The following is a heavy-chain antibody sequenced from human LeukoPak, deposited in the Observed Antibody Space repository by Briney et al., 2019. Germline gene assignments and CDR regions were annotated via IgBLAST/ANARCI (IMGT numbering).Heavy chain of an antibody. Sequence: ASVKVSCKASGYTFTTYYIHWVRQAPGQGLEWMGIINPSGGSTSYAQKFQGRVTMTRDTSTSTVYMELSSLRSEDTAVYYCAREVEQQLVPNWFDPWGQGTLVTVSS. CDR3: AREVEQQLVPNWFDP. J-gene: IGHJ5*02. CDR1: GYTFTTYY. CDR2: INPSGGST. D-gene: IGHD6-13*01. V-gene: IGHV1-46*01.